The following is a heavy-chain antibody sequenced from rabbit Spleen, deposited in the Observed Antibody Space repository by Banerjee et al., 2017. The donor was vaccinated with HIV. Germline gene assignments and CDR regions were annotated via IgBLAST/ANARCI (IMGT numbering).Heavy chain of an antibody. CDR1: EFSFSRDYV. V-gene: IGHV1S45*01. CDR2: MNTYTGKA. CDR3: ARDLVGVIGWNFNL. J-gene: IGHJ4*01. Sequence: QEQLVESGGGLFQPGGSLALTCQASEFSFSRDYVMCWVRQAPGKGLEWIGCMNTYTGKAVYATWTKGRFTVSKTSSTTVTLHMTSLTAADTATYSCARDLVGVIGWNFNLWGPGTLVTVS. D-gene: IGHD4-1*01.